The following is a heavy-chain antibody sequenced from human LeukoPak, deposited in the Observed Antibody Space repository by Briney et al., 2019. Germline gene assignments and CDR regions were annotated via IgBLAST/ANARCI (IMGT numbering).Heavy chain of an antibody. CDR2: INPNSGGT. Sequence: GSVTVSCKASGYTFTGYYMHWVRQAPGQGLEWMGWINPNSGGTNYAQKFQGRVTMTRDTSISTAYMELSRLRSDDTAVYYCARASVAAVGDYWGQGTLVTVSS. V-gene: IGHV1-2*02. D-gene: IGHD2-15*01. J-gene: IGHJ4*02. CDR1: GYTFTGYY. CDR3: ARASVAAVGDY.